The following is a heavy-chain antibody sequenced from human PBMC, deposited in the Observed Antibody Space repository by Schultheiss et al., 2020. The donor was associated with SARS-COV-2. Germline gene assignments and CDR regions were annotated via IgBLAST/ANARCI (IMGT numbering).Heavy chain of an antibody. CDR3: AREIADRPPSAIDY. J-gene: IGHJ4*02. V-gene: IGHV3-73*01. CDR2: IRTKANTCAT. Sequence: GASLKISCAASGFTFSSYGMHWVRQASGKGLEWVGRIRTKANTCATPRTASLKGRFTISREDLKNTAYLQMNSLKTEDTAVYYCAREIADRPPSAIDYWGQGTLVTVSS. CDR1: GFTFSSYG. D-gene: IGHD6-6*01.